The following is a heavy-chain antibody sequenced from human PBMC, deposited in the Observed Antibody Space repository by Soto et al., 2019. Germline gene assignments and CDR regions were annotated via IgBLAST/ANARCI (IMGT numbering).Heavy chain of an antibody. J-gene: IGHJ5*02. CDR1: GFTFSSYG. V-gene: IGHV3-33*01. D-gene: IGHD3-22*01. CDR3: AREVYDSSGYYRYNWFDP. Sequence: GGSLRLSCAASGFTFSSYGMHWVRQAPGKGLEWVAVIWYDGSNKYYADSVKGRFTISRDNSKNTLYLQMNSLRAEDTAVYYCAREVYDSSGYYRYNWFDPWGQGTLVTVSS. CDR2: IWYDGSNK.